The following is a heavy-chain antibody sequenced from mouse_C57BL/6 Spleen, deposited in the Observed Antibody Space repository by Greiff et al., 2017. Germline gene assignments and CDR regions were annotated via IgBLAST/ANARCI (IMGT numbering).Heavy chain of an antibody. CDR1: GFTFSNYW. J-gene: IGHJ2*01. Sequence: GKLVESGGGLVQPGGSMKLSCVASGFTFSNYWMNWVRQSPEKGLEWVAQIRLKSDNYATHYAESVKGRFTISRDDSKSSVYLQMNNLRAEDTGIYYCTDSLTTVVATPFDYWGQGTTLTVSS. CDR3: TDSLTTVVATPFDY. V-gene: IGHV6-3*01. CDR2: IRLKSDNYAT. D-gene: IGHD1-1*01.